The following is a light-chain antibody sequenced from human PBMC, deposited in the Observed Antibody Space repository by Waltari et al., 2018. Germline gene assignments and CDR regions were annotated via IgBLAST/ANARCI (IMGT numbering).Light chain of an antibody. CDR1: SSDVGNYHL. CDR2: EVT. CDR3: CSYAGLGIYV. Sequence: QSGLTQPASVSGSTGQSITDSFTGTSSDVGNYHLVPWYQQYPGKAPKLMVYEVTKRTSGVSDRFSGSKSGNTASLTISGLQSEDEADYYCCSYAGLGIYVFGTGTKVTVL. J-gene: IGLJ1*01. V-gene: IGLV2-23*02.